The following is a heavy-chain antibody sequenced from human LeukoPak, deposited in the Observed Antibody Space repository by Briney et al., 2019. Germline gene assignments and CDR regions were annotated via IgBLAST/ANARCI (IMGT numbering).Heavy chain of an antibody. V-gene: IGHV3-23*01. CDR2: VSGSGDST. CDR1: GFTFSSHA. J-gene: IGHJ4*02. CDR3: AKLILGARSLFDF. D-gene: IGHD1-26*01. Sequence: GGSPRLSCAASGFTFSSHAMSWVRQAPGRGLEWVSTVSGSGDSTFYADSVKGRFTISRDNSKNTLYLQMSSLRADDTAMYYCAKLILGARSLFDFRGQGILVTVSS.